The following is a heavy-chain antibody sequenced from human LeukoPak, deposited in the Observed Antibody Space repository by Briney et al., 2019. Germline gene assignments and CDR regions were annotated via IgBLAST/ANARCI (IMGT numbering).Heavy chain of an antibody. CDR3: ARRVYYYYYGMDI. CDR2: INPNSGGT. J-gene: IGHJ6*02. Sequence: ASVKVSCRASGYTFTGYYMHWVRQAPGQGLEWMGWINPNSGGTNYAQKFQGRVTMTRDTSISTAYMELSRLRSDDTAVYYCARRVYYYYYGMDIWGQGTTVTASS. CDR1: GYTFTGYY. V-gene: IGHV1-2*02.